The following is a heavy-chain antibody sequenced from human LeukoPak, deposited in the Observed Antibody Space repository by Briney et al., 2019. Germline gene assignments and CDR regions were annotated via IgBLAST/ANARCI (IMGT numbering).Heavy chain of an antibody. CDR3: ARARNDYGDYYGYDY. V-gene: IGHV1-2*02. CDR1: GYTFTGYY. Sequence: ASVKVSCKASGYTFTGYYMHWVRQAPGHGLEWMGWINPNSGGTNYAQKFQGRVTMTRDTSISTAYMELSRLRSDDTAVYYCARARNDYGDYYGYDYWGQGTLVTVSS. J-gene: IGHJ4*02. CDR2: INPNSGGT. D-gene: IGHD4-17*01.